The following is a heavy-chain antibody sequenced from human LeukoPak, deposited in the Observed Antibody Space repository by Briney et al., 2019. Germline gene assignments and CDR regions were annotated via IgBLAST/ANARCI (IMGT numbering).Heavy chain of an antibody. Sequence: GGSLRLSCAASGFTFSSYAMNWVRQAPGKGLEWVSAISASGGSTYHADSVKGRFTISRDNSKNTLYLQMNTQRAEDTAVYYCAKRGYTGYDFDSWGQGTLVTVSS. CDR2: ISASGGST. J-gene: IGHJ4*02. D-gene: IGHD5-12*01. CDR3: AKRGYTGYDFDS. V-gene: IGHV3-23*01. CDR1: GFTFSSYA.